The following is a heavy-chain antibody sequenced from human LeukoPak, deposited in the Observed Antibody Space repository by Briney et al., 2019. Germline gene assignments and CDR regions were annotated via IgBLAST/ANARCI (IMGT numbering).Heavy chain of an antibody. CDR2: ISADGGST. J-gene: IGHJ3*02. V-gene: IGHV3-43*02. Sequence: PGGSLRLSCVASGLNFDDSAMHWVRQAPGKGLEGVSLISADGGSTFSADSVKGRFSISRDNSKNSLYLQMNSLRSEDTAMYYCAKGLLNYGDYGIDAFDIWGQGTMVTVSS. CDR3: AKGLLNYGDYGIDAFDI. CDR1: GLNFDDSA. D-gene: IGHD4-17*01.